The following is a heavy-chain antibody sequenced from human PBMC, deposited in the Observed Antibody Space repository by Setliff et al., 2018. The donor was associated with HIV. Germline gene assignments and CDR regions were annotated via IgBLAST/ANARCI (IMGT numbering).Heavy chain of an antibody. V-gene: IGHV4-31*03. CDR3: ARDSANGKTTNLNYLDV. D-gene: IGHD2-8*01. Sequence: SETLSLTCSVSGGSISSSGDYWSWVRQHPGKGLEWIGYIYYTGSTYSNPSLQSRVRISVDTSKNQFSLRLSSVTAADTAIYYCARDSANGKTTNLNYLDVWGKGTTVTVSS. CDR1: GGSISSSGDY. CDR2: IYYTGST. J-gene: IGHJ6*03.